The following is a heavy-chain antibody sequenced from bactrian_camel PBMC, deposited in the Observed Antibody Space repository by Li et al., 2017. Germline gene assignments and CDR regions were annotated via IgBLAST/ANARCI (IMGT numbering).Heavy chain of an antibody. Sequence: HVQLVESGGGSVQAGGSLRLSCVATGLAYSHYCMAWFRQAPGKEREGVAAIDSDGRATYADSVKGRFTISRDNDRNTVALQMNSLKSEDTALYYCASAIELALWGQGTQVTVS. CDR2: IDSDGRA. CDR3: ASAIELAL. D-gene: IGHD6*01. J-gene: IGHJ4*01. V-gene: IGHV3S53*01. CDR1: GLAYSHYC.